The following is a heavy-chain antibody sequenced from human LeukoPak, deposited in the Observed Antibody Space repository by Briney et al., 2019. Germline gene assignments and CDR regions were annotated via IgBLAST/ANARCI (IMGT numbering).Heavy chain of an antibody. CDR2: ISAYNGNT. J-gene: IGHJ4*02. V-gene: IGHV1-18*01. Sequence: ASVKVSCKASGGTFSSYAISWVRQAPGQGLEWMGWISAYNGNTNYAQKLQGRVTMTTDTSTSTAYMELRSLRSDDTAVYYCARADYSSSSLDYWGQGTLVTVSS. CDR3: ARADYSSSSLDY. CDR1: GGTFSSYA. D-gene: IGHD6-6*01.